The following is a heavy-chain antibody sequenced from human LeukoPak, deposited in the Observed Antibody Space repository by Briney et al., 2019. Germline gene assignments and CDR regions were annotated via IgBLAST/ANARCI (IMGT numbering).Heavy chain of an antibody. V-gene: IGHV3-48*01. CDR1: GLTFSTYS. Sequence: GGSLRLSCAASGLTFSTYSMNWVRQAPGKGLEWVSYITSSSSTIYYADSVRGRFTISRDNAKNSLYLQMNSLRADDTAVYYCAKAITFGGVIGDYWGLGTRVTVSS. CDR3: AKAITFGGVIGDY. D-gene: IGHD3-16*02. CDR2: ITSSSSTI. J-gene: IGHJ4*02.